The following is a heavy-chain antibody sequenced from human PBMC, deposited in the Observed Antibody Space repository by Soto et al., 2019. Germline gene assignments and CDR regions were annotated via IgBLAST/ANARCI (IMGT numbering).Heavy chain of an antibody. D-gene: IGHD3-10*01. CDR1: GGFFSGYY. J-gene: IGHJ4*02. V-gene: IGHV4-34*01. CDR2: INHSGST. CDR3: ASATMVRGVKGLRYY. Sequence: QVQLQQWGAGLLKPSETLSLTCAVYGGFFSGYYWSWIRQPPGKGLEWIGEINHSGSTNYNPSLKSRVTISVDTSKNQFSLKLSSVTAADTAVYYCASATMVRGVKGLRYYWGQGTLVTVSS.